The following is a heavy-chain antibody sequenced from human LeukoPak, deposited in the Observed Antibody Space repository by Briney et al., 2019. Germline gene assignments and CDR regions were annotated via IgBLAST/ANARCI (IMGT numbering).Heavy chain of an antibody. V-gene: IGHV3-30*04. Sequence: GGSLRLSCAASGFTFSSYAMHWVRQAPGKGLEWVTIISYDGTNKYYADSVKGRFTISRDNSKNTLFLQMNSLRAEDTAVYYCARSNYYDSRSWGFDIWGQGTMVTVSS. J-gene: IGHJ3*02. CDR1: GFTFSSYA. CDR2: ISYDGTNK. CDR3: ARSNYYDSRSWGFDI. D-gene: IGHD3-22*01.